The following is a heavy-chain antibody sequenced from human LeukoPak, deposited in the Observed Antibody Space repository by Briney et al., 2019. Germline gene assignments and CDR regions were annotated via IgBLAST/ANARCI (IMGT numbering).Heavy chain of an antibody. V-gene: IGHV3-7*04. D-gene: IGHD3-16*01. J-gene: IGHJ4*02. CDR3: TRDRAYKTFDY. CDR2: IRPDGSEA. CDR1: GFTFSSSW. Sequence: GGSLRLSCAASGFTFSSSWMTWVRQASGKGLEWVAVIRPDGSEAAYVDSVIGRFTISRDNAKNSLFLQMISLRVEDTAVYYCTRDRAYKTFDYWGQGALVTVSS.